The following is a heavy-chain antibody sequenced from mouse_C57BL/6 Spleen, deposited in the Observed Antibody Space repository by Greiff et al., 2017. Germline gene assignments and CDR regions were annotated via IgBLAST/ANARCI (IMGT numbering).Heavy chain of an antibody. CDR1: GYTFTSYW. CDR3: AREGDGYPLDFDV. V-gene: IGHV1-69*01. D-gene: IGHD2-3*01. J-gene: IGHJ1*03. Sequence: VQLQQPGAELVMPGASVKLSCKASGYTFTSYWMHWVKQRPGQGLEWIGEIDPSDSYTNYNQKFKGKSTLTVDKSSSTAYMQLSSLTSEDSAVYYCAREGDGYPLDFDVWGTGTTVTVSS. CDR2: IDPSDSYT.